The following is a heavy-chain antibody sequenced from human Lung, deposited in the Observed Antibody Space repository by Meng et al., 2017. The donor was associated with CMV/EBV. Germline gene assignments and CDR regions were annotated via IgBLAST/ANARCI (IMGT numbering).Heavy chain of an antibody. CDR3: ARDSPLDGYSLLDY. Sequence: QLVQLGSGLKKPGASVKVSCKASGYTFPSYAMNWVRQAPGQGLEWMGWINTNTGNPTYAQGFTGRFVFSLDTSVSTAYLQISSLKAEDTAVYYCARDSPLDGYSLLDYWGQGTLVTVSS. D-gene: IGHD5-24*01. J-gene: IGHJ4*02. V-gene: IGHV7-4-1*02. CDR2: INTNTGNP. CDR1: GYTFPSYA.